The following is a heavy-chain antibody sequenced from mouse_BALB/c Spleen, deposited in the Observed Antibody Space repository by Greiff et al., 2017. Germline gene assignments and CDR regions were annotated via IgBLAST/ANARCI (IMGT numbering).Heavy chain of an antibody. V-gene: IGHV7-3*02. CDR2: IRNKANGYTT. CDR1: GFTFTDYY. D-gene: IGHD4-1*01. J-gene: IGHJ2*01. Sequence: EVKLVESGGGLVQPGGSLRLSCATSGFTFTDYYMSWVRQPPGKALEWLGFIRNKANGYTTEYSASVKGRFTISRDNSQSILYLQMNTLRAEDSATYYCARANWDGTLDYWGQGTTLTVSS. CDR3: ARANWDGTLDY.